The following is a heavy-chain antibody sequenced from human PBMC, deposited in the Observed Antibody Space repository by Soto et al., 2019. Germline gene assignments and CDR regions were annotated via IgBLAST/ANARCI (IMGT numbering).Heavy chain of an antibody. Sequence: TLSLTCTVSGGSISSGGYYWSWIRQHPVKGLEWIGYIYYSGSTYYNPSLKSRVTISVDTSKNQFSLKLSSVTAADTAVYYCARDMGSTVTTWGPWFDPWGQGTLVTVSS. CDR2: IYYSGST. V-gene: IGHV4-31*03. J-gene: IGHJ5*02. CDR3: ARDMGSTVTTWGPWFDP. CDR1: GGSISSGGYY. D-gene: IGHD4-4*01.